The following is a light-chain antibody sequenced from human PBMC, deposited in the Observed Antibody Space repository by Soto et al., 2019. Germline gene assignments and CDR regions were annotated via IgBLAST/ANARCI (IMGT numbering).Light chain of an antibody. CDR2: DAS. Sequence: DIQMTPSPSTLSASVGDRVTITCRASQSISSWLAWYQQKPGKAPKLLIYDASSLESGVPSRFSGSGSGTEFTLTISSLQPDDFATYYCQQYNSYSRTFGQGTKVE. CDR3: QQYNSYSRT. J-gene: IGKJ1*01. CDR1: QSISSW. V-gene: IGKV1-5*01.